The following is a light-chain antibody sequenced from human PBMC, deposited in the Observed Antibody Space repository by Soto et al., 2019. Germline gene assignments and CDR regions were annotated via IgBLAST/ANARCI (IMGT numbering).Light chain of an antibody. Sequence: QSVLTQPPPASGTPGQRVTISCSGSSSSIGSNTVNWYQQLPGTAPKLLIYSNNQRPSGVPDRFSGSKSGTSASLAISGLQSEDEADYYCAAWDDSLNGWVFGGGTKLTVL. CDR3: AAWDDSLNGWV. J-gene: IGLJ3*02. V-gene: IGLV1-44*01. CDR1: SSSIGSNT. CDR2: SNN.